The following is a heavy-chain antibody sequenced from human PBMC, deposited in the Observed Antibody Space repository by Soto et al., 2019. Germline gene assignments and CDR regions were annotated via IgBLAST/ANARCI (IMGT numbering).Heavy chain of an antibody. D-gene: IGHD2-2*01. V-gene: IGHV1-2*04. J-gene: IGHJ3*02. CDR2: INPNSGGT. Sequence: ASVNVSCKASGYTFTGYYMHWVRQAPGQGLEWMGWINPNSGGTNYAQKFQGWVTMTRDTSISTAYMELSRLRSDDTAVYYCARVAVYCSSTSCPDAFDIWGQGTMVTVSS. CDR3: ARVAVYCSSTSCPDAFDI. CDR1: GYTFTGYY.